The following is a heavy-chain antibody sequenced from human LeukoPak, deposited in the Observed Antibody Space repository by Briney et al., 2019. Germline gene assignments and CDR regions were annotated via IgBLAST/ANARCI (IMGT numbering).Heavy chain of an antibody. CDR2: ISGSGGRT. J-gene: IGHJ4*02. CDR1: GFTFSTYA. Sequence: PGGSLRLSCAASGFTFSTYAMSWVRQAPGKGLEWVSGISGSGGRTYYADSVKGRFTISRDNSKNTLYLQMNSLRAEDTAVYYCAACNGDCYTFDYWGQGTLVTVSS. CDR3: AACNGDCYTFDY. D-gene: IGHD2-21*02. V-gene: IGHV3-23*01.